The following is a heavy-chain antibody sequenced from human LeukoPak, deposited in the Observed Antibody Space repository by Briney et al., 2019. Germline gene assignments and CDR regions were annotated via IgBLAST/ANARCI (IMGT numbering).Heavy chain of an antibody. Sequence: SETLSLTCAVYGGSFSGYYWSWIRQPPGKGPEWIGEINHSGSTNYNPSLKSRVTISVDTSKNQFSLKLSSVTAADTAVYYCARGMTTADHFDYWGQGTLVTVSS. D-gene: IGHD4-17*01. CDR3: ARGMTTADHFDY. CDR2: INHSGST. V-gene: IGHV4-34*01. J-gene: IGHJ4*02. CDR1: GGSFSGYY.